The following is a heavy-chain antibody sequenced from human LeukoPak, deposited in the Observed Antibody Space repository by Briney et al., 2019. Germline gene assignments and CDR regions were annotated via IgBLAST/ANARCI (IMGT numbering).Heavy chain of an antibody. J-gene: IGHJ2*01. V-gene: IGHV4-61*05. CDR1: GASMDNNNYD. CDR3: ARGVLVDTAMVMYWYFDL. CDR2: IYYSGST. D-gene: IGHD5-18*01. Sequence: PSETLSLSCTVSGASMDNNNYDWGWIRQPPGKGLEWIGYIYYSGSTNYNPSLKSRVTISVDTSKNQFSLKLSSVTAADTAVYYCARGVLVDTAMVMYWYFDLWGRGTLVTVSS.